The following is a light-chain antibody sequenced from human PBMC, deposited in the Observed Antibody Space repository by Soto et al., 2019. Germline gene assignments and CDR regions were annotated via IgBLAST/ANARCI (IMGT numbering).Light chain of an antibody. CDR1: QSVSSY. Sequence: EIVLTQSPATLSVSPGERVTLSCRASQSVSSYLAWYQQKPGQAPRLLIYDASTRATGIPARFSGSGSGTDFTLTISSLEPEDFAVYYCQQRSNWRITFGQGTRLEI. CDR3: QQRSNWRIT. J-gene: IGKJ5*01. CDR2: DAS. V-gene: IGKV3-11*01.